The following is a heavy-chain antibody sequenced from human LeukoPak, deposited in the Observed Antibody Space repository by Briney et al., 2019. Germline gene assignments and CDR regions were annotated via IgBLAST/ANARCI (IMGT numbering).Heavy chain of an antibody. V-gene: IGHV4-59*11. CDR3: ARSERRGQKDTYYNHYYYMDV. D-gene: IGHD6-25*01. J-gene: IGHJ6*03. CDR1: SGSISSHY. CDR2: IYFSGYN. Sequence: PSETLSLTCVVSSGSISSHYWMWIPQPQGKGREWMGYIYFSGYNNYNPSHKSRVTISVDTSNNQCSLRLSSVPAADTAVYYCARSERRGQKDTYYNHYYYMDVWGKGTTVTVSS.